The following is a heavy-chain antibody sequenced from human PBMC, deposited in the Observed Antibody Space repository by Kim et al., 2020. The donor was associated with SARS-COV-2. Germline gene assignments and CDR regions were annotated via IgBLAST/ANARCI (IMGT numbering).Heavy chain of an antibody. D-gene: IGHD2-15*01. CDR3: ARRSGSGYYYGMDV. V-gene: IGHV4-31*02. J-gene: IGHJ6*02. Sequence: NPSLKSRVTISVDTSKNQFALKLSSVTAADTAVYYCARRSGSGYYYGMDVWGQGTTVTVSS.